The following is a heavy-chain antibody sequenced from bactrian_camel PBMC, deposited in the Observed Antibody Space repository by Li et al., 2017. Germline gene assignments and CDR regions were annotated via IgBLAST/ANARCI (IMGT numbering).Heavy chain of an antibody. V-gene: IGHV3S6*01. CDR1: GCPYTSIC. CDR2: IGTQGLIE. CDR3: ATHSRRNFYKCDSWRQRGLDQ. Sequence: VQLVESGGGSVQAGGSLRLSCAASGCPYTSICMGYFRQAPGKEREGVAVIGTQGLIEYYDDSVKGRFTVSHDIAGNMVYLEMNNLKPEDTGTYVCATHSRRNFYKCDSWRQRGLDQWGQGTQVTVS. D-gene: IGHD6*01. J-gene: IGHJ4*01.